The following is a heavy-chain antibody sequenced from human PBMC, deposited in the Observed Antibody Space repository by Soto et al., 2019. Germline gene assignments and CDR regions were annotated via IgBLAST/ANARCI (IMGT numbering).Heavy chain of an antibody. Sequence: PTETLSLTCTVSGGSISSYYWSWIRQPPGKGLEWIGYIYYSGSTNYNPSLKSRVTISVDTSKNQFSLKLSSVTAADTAVYYCARSTVGATNGMDVWGQGTTVTVSS. V-gene: IGHV4-59*01. CDR1: GGSISSYY. CDR2: IYYSGST. D-gene: IGHD1-26*01. J-gene: IGHJ6*02. CDR3: ARSTVGATNGMDV.